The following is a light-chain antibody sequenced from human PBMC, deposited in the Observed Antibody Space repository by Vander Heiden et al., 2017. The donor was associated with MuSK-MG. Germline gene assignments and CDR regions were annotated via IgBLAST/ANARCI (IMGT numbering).Light chain of an antibody. J-gene: IGKJ3*01. V-gene: IGKV3-15*01. CDR1: QSVSSN. CDR2: DAS. CDR3: HQYYNWPPGT. Sequence: EIVMTQSPATLSVSPGERATLSCRASQSVSSNLAWYQQKPGQGPRLLIYDASTRATAVPARFSGSGSGTEFTLTISGLQSEDFAVYYCHQYYNWPPGTFGHGTKVDTK.